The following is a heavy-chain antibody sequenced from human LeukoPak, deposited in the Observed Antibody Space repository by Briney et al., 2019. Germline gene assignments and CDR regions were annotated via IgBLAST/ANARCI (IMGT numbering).Heavy chain of an antibody. J-gene: IGHJ5*02. V-gene: IGHV4-31*03. Sequence: SETLSLTCTVSGGSISSGGYYWSWIRQHPGKGLEWIGYIYYSWSTYYNPSLKSRVTISVDKSKNQFSLKLSSVTAADTAVYYCARVRVVVTDNWFDPWGQGTLVTVSS. D-gene: IGHD3-22*01. CDR1: GGSISSGGYY. CDR2: IYYSWST. CDR3: ARVRVVVTDNWFDP.